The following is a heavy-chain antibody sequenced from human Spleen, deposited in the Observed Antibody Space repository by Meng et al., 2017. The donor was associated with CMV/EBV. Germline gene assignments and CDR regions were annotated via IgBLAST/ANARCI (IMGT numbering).Heavy chain of an antibody. V-gene: IGHV3-48*03. CDR3: ARRLEWLLSYYYYGMDV. Sequence: GGSLRLSCAASGFTFSSYEMNWVRQAPGKGLEWVSYISSSGSTIYYADSVKGRFTISRDNAKNSLYLQMNSLRAEDTAVYYCARRLEWLLSYYYYGMDVWGQGTTVTVSS. CDR2: ISSSGSTI. J-gene: IGHJ6*02. D-gene: IGHD3-3*01. CDR1: GFTFSSYE.